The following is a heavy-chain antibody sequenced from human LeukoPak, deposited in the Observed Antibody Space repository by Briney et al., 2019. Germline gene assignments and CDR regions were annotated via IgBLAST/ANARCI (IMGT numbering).Heavy chain of an antibody. V-gene: IGHV4-39*01. Sequence: SETLSLTCTVSGGSFSSSDYYWGWIRQPPGKGLEWIGSIYYSGTTYYNPSLKSRVTISVDTSKKQFSLKLSSVTAADTAVYYCARFGYSYGYGYYYYMDVWGKGTTVTVSS. CDR3: ARFGYSYGYGYYYYMDV. J-gene: IGHJ6*03. CDR2: IYYSGTT. CDR1: GGSFSSSDYY. D-gene: IGHD5-18*01.